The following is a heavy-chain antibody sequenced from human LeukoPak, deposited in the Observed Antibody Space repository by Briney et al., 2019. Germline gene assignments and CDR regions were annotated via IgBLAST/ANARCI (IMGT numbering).Heavy chain of an antibody. CDR2: IYYSGST. CDR1: GGSISSSSYY. V-gene: IGHV4-61*01. CDR3: ARGRYYYDTGASSAEYFQH. D-gene: IGHD3-22*01. J-gene: IGHJ1*01. Sequence: SETLSLTCTVSGGSISSSSYYWSWIRQPPGKGLEWIGYIYYSGSTNYNPSLKSRVTISVDTSKNQFSLKLSSVTAADTAVYYCARGRYYYDTGASSAEYFQHWGQGTLVTVSS.